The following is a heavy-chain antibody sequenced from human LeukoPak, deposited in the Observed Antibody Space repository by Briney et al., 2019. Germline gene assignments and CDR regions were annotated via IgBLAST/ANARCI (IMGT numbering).Heavy chain of an antibody. V-gene: IGHV1-2*06. J-gene: IGHJ5*02. CDR1: GYTFTDYY. CDR3: AKCGDFIAASYNWFDP. Sequence: VASVKVSCKASGYTFTDYYMHWVRQAPGQGLEWMVRINPNSGGTKYAQKFQGRVTMTRDTSISTAYMELNRLTSDDTAVYYCAKCGDFIAASYNWFDPWGPGSLVTVSS. D-gene: IGHD6-13*01. CDR2: INPNSGGT.